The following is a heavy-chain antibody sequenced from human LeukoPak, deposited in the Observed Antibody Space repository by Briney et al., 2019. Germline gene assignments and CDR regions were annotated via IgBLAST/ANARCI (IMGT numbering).Heavy chain of an antibody. CDR2: INHSGST. CDR3: ARGPRGGGLDY. J-gene: IGHJ4*02. Sequence: PSETQSLTCAVYGGSFSGYYWSWIRQPPGKGLEWIGEINHSGSTNYNPSLKSRVTISVDTSKNQFSLKLSSVTAADTAVYYCARGPRGGGLDYWGQGTLVTVSS. D-gene: IGHD3-10*01. CDR1: GGSFSGYY. V-gene: IGHV4-34*01.